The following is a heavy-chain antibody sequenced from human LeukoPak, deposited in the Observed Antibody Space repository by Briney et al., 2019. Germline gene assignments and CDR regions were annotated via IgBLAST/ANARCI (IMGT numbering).Heavy chain of an antibody. CDR1: GFTFSSYG. Sequence: GGSLRLSCAASGFTFSSYGMHWVRQAPGKGLEWVAVISYDGSNKYYADSVKGRFTISRDNSKNTLYLQMNSLRAEDTAVYYCAKDLGWLAYYFDYWGQGTLVTVSS. CDR3: AKDLGWLAYYFDY. J-gene: IGHJ4*02. D-gene: IGHD6-19*01. CDR2: ISYDGSNK. V-gene: IGHV3-30*18.